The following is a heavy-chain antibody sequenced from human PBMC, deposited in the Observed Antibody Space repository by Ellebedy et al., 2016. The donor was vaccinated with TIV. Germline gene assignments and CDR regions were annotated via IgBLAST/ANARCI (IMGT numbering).Heavy chain of an antibody. Sequence: GESLKISCAASGFTVSDYFMNWVRQAPGKGLEWVSVIYTDGGPNYTDSVNGRFPISRDTSKNTLYLQMNTLRAEDTAVYYCARDPRGGGDYGDNWFDPWGQGTLVSVSS. CDR2: IYTDGGP. J-gene: IGHJ5*02. CDR3: ARDPRGGGDYGDNWFDP. D-gene: IGHD4-17*01. V-gene: IGHV3-66*01. CDR1: GFTVSDYF.